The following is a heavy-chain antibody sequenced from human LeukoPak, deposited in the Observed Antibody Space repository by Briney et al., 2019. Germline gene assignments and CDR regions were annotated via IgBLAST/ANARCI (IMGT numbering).Heavy chain of an antibody. J-gene: IGHJ5*02. CDR2: MNPNSGNT. V-gene: IGHV1-8*01. CDR1: GYTFTNYD. D-gene: IGHD2-2*01. CDR3: ARPHCSSTDCHPPEWFDP. Sequence: ASVKVSCKTSGYTFTNYDIKWVRQATGQGLEWMGWMNPNSGNTGYAQKFQGRGTMTRNTSISTAYMELSSLRSEDTAVYYCARPHCSSTDCHPPEWFDPWGQGTLVTDSS.